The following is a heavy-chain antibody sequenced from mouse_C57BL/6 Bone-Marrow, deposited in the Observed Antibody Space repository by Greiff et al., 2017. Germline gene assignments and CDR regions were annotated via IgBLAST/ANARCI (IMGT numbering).Heavy chain of an antibody. Sequence: VQLQQSGAELVRPGTSVKVSCKASGYAFTNYLIEWVKQRPGQGLEWIGVINPGRGGTIYNETFKDKATLTADKSSSTASMQLSSLTSEASAVYCCARSKNWDSWFAYWCQGTLVTVSA. D-gene: IGHD4-1*01. J-gene: IGHJ3*01. CDR2: INPGRGGT. CDR3: ARSKNWDSWFAY. V-gene: IGHV1-54*01. CDR1: GYAFTNYL.